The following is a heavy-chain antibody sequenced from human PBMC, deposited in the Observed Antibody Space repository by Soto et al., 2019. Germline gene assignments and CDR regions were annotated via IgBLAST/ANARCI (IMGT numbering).Heavy chain of an antibody. CDR2: IIPIFGTA. CDR3: ARVEAARDAFDI. CDR1: GYTFTIYY. Sequence: SVKVSCKASGYTFTIYYMHWVRQAPGQGLEWMGIIIPIFGTANYAQKFQGRVTITADKSTSTAYMELSSLRSEDTAVYYCARVEAARDAFDIWGQGTMVTASS. V-gene: IGHV1-69*06. J-gene: IGHJ3*02. D-gene: IGHD6-6*01.